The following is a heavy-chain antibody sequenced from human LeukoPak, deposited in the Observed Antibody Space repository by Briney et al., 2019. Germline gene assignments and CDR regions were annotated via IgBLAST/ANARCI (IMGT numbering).Heavy chain of an antibody. J-gene: IGHJ3*02. CDR2: TYYRSKWYK. D-gene: IGHD3-9*01. CDR3: ARDSYDILTGYYFQPTDAFDI. Sequence: SQTLSLTCAISGESLSSNRAVCDWISQSPSRGLEWLGTTYYRSKWYKEYAVAVKSRTTINPDTSKNQFSLQLNSVTPEDTAVYCCARDSYDILTGYYFQPTDAFDIWGQGTRVTVSS. CDR1: GESLSSNRAV. V-gene: IGHV6-1*01.